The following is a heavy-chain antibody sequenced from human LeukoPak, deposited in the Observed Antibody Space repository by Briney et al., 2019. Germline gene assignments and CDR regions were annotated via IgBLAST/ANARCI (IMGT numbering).Heavy chain of an antibody. J-gene: IGHJ5*02. CDR3: ARQSTYNPSDWFDP. CDR1: GYTFSSYA. CDR2: INADNANT. Sequence: GASVKVSCKASGYTFSSYAFHWVRQAPGQGLEWMGWINADNANTKYSQKFQGRVTITRDTSASTAYMELSSLRSEDTAVYYCARQSTYNPSDWFDPWGQGTLVTVSS. V-gene: IGHV1-3*01. D-gene: IGHD1-1*01.